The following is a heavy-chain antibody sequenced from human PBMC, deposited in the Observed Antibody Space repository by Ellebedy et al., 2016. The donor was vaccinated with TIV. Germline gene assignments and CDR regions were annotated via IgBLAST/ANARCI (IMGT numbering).Heavy chain of an antibody. Sequence: MPGGSLRLSCTVSGGSISSHYWSWIRQPPGKGLEWIGYINHTGSTNYNPSLRSRVTLAVDTPKNEFSLKLSSVTTADTAIYYCARDGVEDYFDYWGQGLLVTVSS. CDR1: GGSISSHY. CDR3: ARDGVEDYFDY. CDR2: INHTGST. J-gene: IGHJ4*02. V-gene: IGHV4-59*11. D-gene: IGHD3-10*01.